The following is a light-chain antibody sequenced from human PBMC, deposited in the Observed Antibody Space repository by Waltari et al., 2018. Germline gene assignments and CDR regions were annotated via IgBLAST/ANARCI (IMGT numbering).Light chain of an antibody. J-gene: IGLJ3*02. V-gene: IGLV4-69*01. Sequence: QLVLTQSPSASASLGASVKLTCTLRSGHSPNVIARLQQQPEKGPRYLTRVNSDGSHSRGDEIPDRFSGSSAGAERYLTISSLQSEDEADYYCQTGGHGTWVFGGGTKLTV. CDR2: VNSDGSH. CDR3: QTGGHGTWV. CDR1: SGHSPNV.